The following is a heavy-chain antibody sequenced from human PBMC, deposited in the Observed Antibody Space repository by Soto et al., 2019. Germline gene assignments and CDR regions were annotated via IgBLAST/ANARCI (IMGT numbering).Heavy chain of an antibody. CDR2: NHYNVYT. D-gene: IGHD7-27*01. V-gene: IGHV4-59*01. CDR3: ARQQSEPGMGWFDP. CDR1: GDSISSSY. J-gene: IGHJ5*02. Sequence: HVQLQEAGPGLVKPSEPLALTCTVSGDSISSSYWCWMRQPPGQGLEWIAYNHYNVYTNNNPSLKSRFTIAVDTSKNQFSLMLSSVTAADTATYYCARQQSEPGMGWFDPWGRGTLVTVSS.